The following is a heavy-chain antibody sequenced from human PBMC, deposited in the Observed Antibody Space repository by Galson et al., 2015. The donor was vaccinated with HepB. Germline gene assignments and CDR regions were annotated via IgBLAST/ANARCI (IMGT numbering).Heavy chain of an antibody. V-gene: IGHV3-48*03. J-gene: IGHJ6*02. D-gene: IGHD3-10*01. CDR3: TRGGGFGDPYAMDV. CDR1: GFTFSSYE. CDR2: ISSSVSNI. Sequence: SLRLSCAASGFTFSSYEMNWVRQAPGEGLEWVSYISSSVSNIYYADSVKGRFFISRDNAWNSLYLQMNSLRAEDTATYYCTRGGGFGDPYAMDVWGRGTTVTVSS.